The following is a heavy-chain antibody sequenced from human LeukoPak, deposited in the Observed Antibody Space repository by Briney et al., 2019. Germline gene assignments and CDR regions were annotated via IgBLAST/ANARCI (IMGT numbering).Heavy chain of an antibody. J-gene: IGHJ4*02. D-gene: IGHD5-18*01. CDR1: GLTFSNYA. Sequence: PGGSLRLSCAASGLTFSNYAMSWVRQAPGKGLEWVSTISGSGANVYYADSVKGRLTISRDNSKNTLYLQMNSLRAEDTAVYYCAKDHTALEQGYWGQGILVTVSS. CDR2: ISGSGANV. V-gene: IGHV3-23*01. CDR3: AKDHTALEQGY.